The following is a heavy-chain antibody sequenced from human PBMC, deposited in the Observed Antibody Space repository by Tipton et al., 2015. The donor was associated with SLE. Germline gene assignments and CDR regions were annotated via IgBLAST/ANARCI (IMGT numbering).Heavy chain of an antibody. D-gene: IGHD6-13*01. J-gene: IGHJ6*02. CDR3: ARHAAAASGNYWYYGMDV. Sequence: LRLSCTVSGGSISSSSYYWGWIRQPPGKGLEWIGSMYYSGSTYYNPSLKSRVTISVDTSKNHYSLKLSSVTAADTAVYYCARHAAAASGNYWYYGMDVWGQGTTVTVSS. CDR1: GGSISSSSYY. V-gene: IGHV4-39*01. CDR2: MYYSGST.